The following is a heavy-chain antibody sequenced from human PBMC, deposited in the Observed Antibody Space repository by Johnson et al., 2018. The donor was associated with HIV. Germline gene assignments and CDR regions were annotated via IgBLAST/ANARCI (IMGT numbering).Heavy chain of an antibody. Sequence: QVQLVESGGGLVQPGGSLRLSCAASGFTFSSYGMHWVRQAPGKGLEWVAVISYDGSNKYYADSVKGRFTISRGNSKNTLYLQMNSLRAEDTAVYYCARDPIGGAFDIWGQGTMVIVSS. J-gene: IGHJ3*02. CDR3: ARDPIGGAFDI. CDR1: GFTFSSYG. D-gene: IGHD3-16*01. V-gene: IGHV3-30*03. CDR2: ISYDGSNK.